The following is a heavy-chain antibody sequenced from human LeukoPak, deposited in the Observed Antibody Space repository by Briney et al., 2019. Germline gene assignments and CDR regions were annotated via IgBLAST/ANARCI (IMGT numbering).Heavy chain of an antibody. J-gene: IGHJ4*02. CDR1: ALTFSSYA. D-gene: IGHD3-16*02. CDR3: AKTVSGSHSYEGGDY. CDR2: ISGSGDNT. V-gene: IGHV3-23*01. Sequence: GGSLRLSCAASALTFSSYAMSWVRQAPGKGLEWVSAISGSGDNTFYADSVKGRFTMSRDNSKNMLYLQMNSLRAEDTAVYYCAKTVSGSHSYEGGDYWGQGTLVTVSS.